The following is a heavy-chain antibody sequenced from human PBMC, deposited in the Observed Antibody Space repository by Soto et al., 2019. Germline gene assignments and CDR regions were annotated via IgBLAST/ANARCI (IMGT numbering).Heavy chain of an antibody. CDR2: ISSASTSI. J-gene: IGHJ4*02. V-gene: IGHV3-21*01. Sequence: EVQLVESGGGLVKPGGSLRLSCAASGFTFSSYSMNWVRQAPGKGLEWVSSISSASTSIYYADSVKGRFTISRDNDKNSLYLQMNSLGAEDTAVYYCARARGSATGYDDYWGQGTLVTVSS. CDR3: ARARGSATGYDDY. D-gene: IGHD2-15*01. CDR1: GFTFSSYS.